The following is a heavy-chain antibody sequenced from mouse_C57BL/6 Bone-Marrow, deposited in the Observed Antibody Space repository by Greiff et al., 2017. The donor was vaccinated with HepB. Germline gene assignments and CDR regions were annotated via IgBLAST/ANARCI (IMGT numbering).Heavy chain of an antibody. CDR3: ARRGEYEYDEDWYFDV. CDR1: GYTFTNYW. D-gene: IGHD2-4*01. CDR2: IYPGGGYT. V-gene: IGHV1-63*01. Sequence: QVQLQQSGAELVRPGTSVKMSCKASGYTFTNYWIGWAKQRPGHGLEWIGDIYPGGGYTNYNEKFKGKATLTADKSSSTAYMQFSSLTSEDSAIYYCARRGEYEYDEDWYFDVWGTGTTVTVSS. J-gene: IGHJ1*03.